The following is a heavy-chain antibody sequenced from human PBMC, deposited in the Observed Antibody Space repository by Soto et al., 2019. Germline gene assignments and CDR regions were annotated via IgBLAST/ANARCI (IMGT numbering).Heavy chain of an antibody. Sequence: QVQLVQSGAEVKKPGSSVKVSCKTSGGTFRTSAISWVRQAPGQGLEWMGGIMPVFSTPDYAQKVQGRVTITADESTGTAYMELSSLRSEDTAVYYCARDKDRQQLGGNYYYIMDVWGQGTTVTVSS. CDR3: ARDKDRQQLGGNYYYIMDV. CDR1: GGTFRTSA. V-gene: IGHV1-69*12. J-gene: IGHJ6*01. D-gene: IGHD3-3*02. CDR2: IMPVFSTP.